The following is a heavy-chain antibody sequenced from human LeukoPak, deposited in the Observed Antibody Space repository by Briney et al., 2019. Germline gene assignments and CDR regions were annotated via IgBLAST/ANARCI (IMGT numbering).Heavy chain of an antibody. V-gene: IGHV1-24*01. CDR2: FDPEDGET. D-gene: IGHD3-3*01. CDR3: ARAYYDFWSGYSGWFDP. Sequence: ASVKVSCKVSGYTLTELSMHWVRRAPGKGLEWMGGFDPEDGETIYAQKFQGRVTMTRDTSISTAYMELSRLRSDDTAVYYCARAYYDFWSGYSGWFDPWGQGTLVTVSS. J-gene: IGHJ5*02. CDR1: GYTLTELS.